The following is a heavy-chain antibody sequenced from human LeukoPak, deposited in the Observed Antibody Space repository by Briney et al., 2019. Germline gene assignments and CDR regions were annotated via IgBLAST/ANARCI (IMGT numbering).Heavy chain of an antibody. D-gene: IGHD3-22*01. CDR1: GFTFSSYT. V-gene: IGHV3-30*16. Sequence: PGGSLRLSCAASGFTFSSYTMPWVRQAPGKGLEWVASFSYDGSKKNYADSVKGRFTISRDTSRNTLYLQMNSLRPDDTAVYYCARDRHYYESSGFYPEAFDIWGQGTMVTVSS. CDR2: FSYDGSKK. CDR3: ARDRHYYESSGFYPEAFDI. J-gene: IGHJ3*02.